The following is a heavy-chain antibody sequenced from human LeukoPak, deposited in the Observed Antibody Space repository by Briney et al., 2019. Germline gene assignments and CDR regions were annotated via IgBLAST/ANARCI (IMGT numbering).Heavy chain of an antibody. CDR3: AKGPIVTGFDY. V-gene: IGHV3-23*01. D-gene: IGHD1-26*01. CDR1: GFTFSNHA. J-gene: IGHJ4*02. Sequence: GGSLRLSCAASGFTFSNHAMNWVRQAPGKGLEWVSVISGSGGSTYYADSVKGRFTISRDNSKSTLYLQMNSLRAEDTAVYYCAKGPIVTGFDYWGQGTLVTVSS. CDR2: ISGSGGST.